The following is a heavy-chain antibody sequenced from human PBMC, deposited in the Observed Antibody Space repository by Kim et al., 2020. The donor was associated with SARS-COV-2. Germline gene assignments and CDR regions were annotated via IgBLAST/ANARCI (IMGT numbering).Heavy chain of an antibody. Sequence: ADAVKGRFTISRDNTKNTLYLQMNSLRAEDTAVYYCAKVHGAVATTTFDYWGQGTLVTVSS. J-gene: IGHJ4*02. V-gene: IGHV3-23*01. CDR3: AKVHGAVATTTFDY. D-gene: IGHD5-12*01.